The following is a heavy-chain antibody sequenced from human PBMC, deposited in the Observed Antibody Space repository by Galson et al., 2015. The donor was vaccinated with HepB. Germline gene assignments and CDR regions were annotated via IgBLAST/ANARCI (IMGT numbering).Heavy chain of an antibody. CDR3: ATNAARGIFFEY. V-gene: IGHV1-69*06. Sequence: SVKVSCKASGDILSSFPTSWVRQAPGQGLEWIGEINPIFGTANYAQKFQGRVTITADKSTSTAYMELSSLRSEDTAVYYCATNAARGIFFEYWGQGTLITVSS. J-gene: IGHJ4*02. CDR2: INPIFGTA. D-gene: IGHD3-10*01. CDR1: GDILSSFP.